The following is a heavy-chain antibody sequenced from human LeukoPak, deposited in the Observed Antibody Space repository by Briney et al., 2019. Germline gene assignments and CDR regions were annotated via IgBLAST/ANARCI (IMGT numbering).Heavy chain of an antibody. V-gene: IGHV3-30*04. CDR3: ARDAEYSSGWFAFDY. CDR2: ISYDGSNK. J-gene: IGHJ4*02. D-gene: IGHD6-19*01. Sequence: GRSLRLSCAASGFTFSSYAMHWVRQAPGKGPEWVAVISYDGSNKYYADSVKGRFTISRDNSKNTLYLQMNSLRAEDTAVYYCARDAEYSSGWFAFDYWGQGTLVTVSS. CDR1: GFTFSSYA.